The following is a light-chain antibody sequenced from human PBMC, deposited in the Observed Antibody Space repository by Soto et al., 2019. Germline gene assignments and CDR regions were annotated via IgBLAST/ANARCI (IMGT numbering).Light chain of an antibody. J-gene: IGLJ2*01. CDR3: VLYMGLGISV. CDR1: SGSVSTNYY. V-gene: IGLV8-61*01. Sequence: QTVVTQEPSFSVSPGGTVTFTCGLSSGSVSTNYYPSWYQQTPGQAPRTLIYNTNSRAPGVPDRFSGSILGNKAALTITGAQADDESDYYCVLYMGLGISVFGGGTKLTVL. CDR2: NTN.